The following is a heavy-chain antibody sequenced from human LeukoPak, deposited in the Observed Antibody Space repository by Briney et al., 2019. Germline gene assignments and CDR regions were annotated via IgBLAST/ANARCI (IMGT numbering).Heavy chain of an antibody. J-gene: IGHJ6*02. CDR2: IDAGGGDT. V-gene: IGHV3-23*01. CDR1: GFSFSRYA. Sequence: GGSLRLSCAASGFSFSRYAMTWVRHAPGQGLEWVSSIDAGGGDTYHSDSVKGRFTISRDNSMNTLYLQMNSLRADDTAVYYCGRPTKYWLVRGNGVDVWGQGTTVTVSS. CDR3: GRPTKYWLVRGNGVDV. D-gene: IGHD6-19*01.